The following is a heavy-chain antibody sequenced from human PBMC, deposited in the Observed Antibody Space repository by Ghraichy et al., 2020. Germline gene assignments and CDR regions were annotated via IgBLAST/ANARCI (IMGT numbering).Heavy chain of an antibody. CDR3: EGHSSSWY. V-gene: IGHV3-21*01. J-gene: IGHJ4*02. CDR2: ISSSSSYI. Sequence: LSLTCAASGFTFSSYSMNWVRQAPGKGLEWVSSISSSSSYIYYADSVKGRFTISRDNAKNSLYLQMNSLRAEDTAVYYCEGHSSSWYWGQGTLVTVSS. CDR1: GFTFSSYS. D-gene: IGHD6-13*01.